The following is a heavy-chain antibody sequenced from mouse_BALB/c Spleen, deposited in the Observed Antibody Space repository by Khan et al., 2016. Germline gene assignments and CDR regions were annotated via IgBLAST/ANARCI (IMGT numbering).Heavy chain of an antibody. Sequence: QVQLKQSGAELVRPGSSVKISCKASGYAFSIYWMNWVKQRPGQGLEWIGQIYPGAGDTDYNGKFKDKATLTADKSSSTAYMQLSSLTSEDSAVYFCARSGYGYDYWGQGTTLTVSS. D-gene: IGHD2-2*01. J-gene: IGHJ2*01. V-gene: IGHV1-80*01. CDR2: IYPGAGDT. CDR3: ARSGYGYDY. CDR1: GYAFSIYW.